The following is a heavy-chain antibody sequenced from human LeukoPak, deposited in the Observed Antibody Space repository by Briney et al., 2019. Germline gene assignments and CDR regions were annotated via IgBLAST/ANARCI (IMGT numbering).Heavy chain of an antibody. D-gene: IGHD6-19*01. CDR3: ARDWGSSGLDFQH. CDR1: GYTFTIYY. J-gene: IGHJ1*01. V-gene: IGHV1-46*01. CDR2: INPSGGST. Sequence: ASVNVSCKASGYTFTIYYMHWVRQAPGQGLEWMGIINPSGGSTSYAQKFQGRVTMTRDTSTSTVYMELSSLRSEDTAVYYCARDWGSSGLDFQHWGQGTLVTVSS.